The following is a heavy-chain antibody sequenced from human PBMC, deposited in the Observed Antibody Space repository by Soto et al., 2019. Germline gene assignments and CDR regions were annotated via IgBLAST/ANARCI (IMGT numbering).Heavy chain of an antibody. D-gene: IGHD6-13*01. Sequence: SVKVSCKASGGTFSSYAISWVRQAPGQGLEWMGGIIPIFGTANYAQKFQGRVTITADESTSTAYMELSSLRSEDTAVYYCARGPQQLVRGAYYYYYGMDVWGQGTTVTV. CDR3: ARGPQQLVRGAYYYYYGMDV. CDR1: GGTFSSYA. CDR2: IIPIFGTA. J-gene: IGHJ6*02. V-gene: IGHV1-69*13.